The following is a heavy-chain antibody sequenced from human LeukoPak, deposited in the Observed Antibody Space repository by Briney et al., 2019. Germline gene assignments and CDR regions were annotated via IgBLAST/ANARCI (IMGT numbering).Heavy chain of an antibody. J-gene: IGHJ6*03. V-gene: IGHV3-20*01. Sequence: AGGSLRLSCAASGFTFDDYDMSWVRQAPGKGLEWVSGINWNDGSTRYADSVKARFTISRDNAKNSLYLQMNSMRAEDTALYHCARGGSSSHKFDYYYYYMDVWGKGTTVTVSS. CDR2: INWNDGST. D-gene: IGHD6-6*01. CDR3: ARGGSSSHKFDYYYYYMDV. CDR1: GFTFDDYD.